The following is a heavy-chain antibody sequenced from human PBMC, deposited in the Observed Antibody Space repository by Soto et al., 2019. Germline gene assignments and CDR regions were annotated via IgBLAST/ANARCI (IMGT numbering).Heavy chain of an antibody. D-gene: IGHD4-17*01. V-gene: IGHV1-46*03. CDR1: GYTFTCYY. CDR3: AIPYGDYPEYFQH. J-gene: IGHJ1*01. CDR2: INPSGGST. Sequence: ASVKVSCKASGYTFTCYYMHWVRQAPGQGLEWMGIINPSGGSTSYAQKFQGRVTMTRDTSTSTVYMELSSLRSEDTAVYYCAIPYGDYPEYFQHWGQGTLVTVSS.